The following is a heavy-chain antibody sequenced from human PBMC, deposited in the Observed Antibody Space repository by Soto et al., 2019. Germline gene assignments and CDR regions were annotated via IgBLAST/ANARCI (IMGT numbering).Heavy chain of an antibody. J-gene: IGHJ5*02. CDR2: MNPNSGNT. CDR3: AKEHYGNSPWFDP. CDR1: GYTFPSYD. Sequence: QVQLVQSGAEVKKPGASVKVSCKASGYTFPSYDINWVRHATGQGLEWMGWMNPNSGNTGYAQKFQGRVTMTRNTSISTAYMELSRLRSEDTAVYYCAKEHYGNSPWFDPWGQGTLVTVSS. D-gene: IGHD3-10*01. V-gene: IGHV1-8*01.